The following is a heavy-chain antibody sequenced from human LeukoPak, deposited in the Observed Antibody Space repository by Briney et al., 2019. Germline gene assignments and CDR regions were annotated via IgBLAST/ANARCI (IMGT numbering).Heavy chain of an antibody. Sequence: GASVKVSCKASGGTFSSYAISWVRQAPGQGLEWMGRIIPILGIANYAQKFQGRVTITADKSTSTAYMELSSLRSEDTAVYYCARQLAARTFDYWGQGTLVTVSS. CDR2: IIPILGIA. J-gene: IGHJ4*02. CDR3: ARQLAARTFDY. V-gene: IGHV1-69*04. CDR1: GGTFSSYA. D-gene: IGHD6-6*01.